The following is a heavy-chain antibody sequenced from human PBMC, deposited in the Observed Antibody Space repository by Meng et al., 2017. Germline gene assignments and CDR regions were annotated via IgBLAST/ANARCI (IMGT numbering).Heavy chain of an antibody. CDR2: IYPGDSDT. V-gene: IGHV5-51*01. CDR3: ARAVHYDILTGSSAFDT. Sequence: GESLKISCKGSGYSFTSYWIGWVRQMPGKGLEWMGIIYPGDSDTRYSPSFQGQVTISADKSISTAYLQWSSLKASDTAMYYCARAVHYDILTGSSAFDTWGQGTMVTVSS. CDR1: GYSFTSYW. J-gene: IGHJ3*02. D-gene: IGHD3-9*01.